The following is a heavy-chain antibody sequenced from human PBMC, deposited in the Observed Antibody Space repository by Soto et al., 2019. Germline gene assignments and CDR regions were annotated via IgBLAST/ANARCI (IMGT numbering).Heavy chain of an antibody. CDR2: INHSGST. CDR3: ARGRAPRGYYYGMEV. V-gene: IGHV4-34*01. J-gene: IGHJ6*02. Sequence: PSETLSLTCAVYGGSFSGYYWSWIRQPPGKGLEWIGEINHSGSTNYNPSLKSRVTISVDTSKNQFSLKLSSVTAADTAVYYCARGRAPRGYYYGMEVWGQGTTVTVSS. CDR1: GGSFSGYY.